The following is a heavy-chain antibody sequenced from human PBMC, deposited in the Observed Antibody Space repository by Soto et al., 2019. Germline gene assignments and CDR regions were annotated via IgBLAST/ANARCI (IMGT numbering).Heavy chain of an antibody. CDR3: ARAQAGVEAGRPFEI. V-gene: IGHV4-4*02. Sequence: QVQLQESGPGLVRPSGTLSLTCIVSGDSIKTSHWWSWVRQSPGGGLEWIGDIFHTGTANYNPSLRSRVAISLDTSRNQYSLSLQSVPAADTAVYFCARAQAGVEAGRPFEIWGQGTLVTVSS. J-gene: IGHJ4*02. CDR2: IFHTGTA. D-gene: IGHD3-3*01. CDR1: GDSIKTSHW.